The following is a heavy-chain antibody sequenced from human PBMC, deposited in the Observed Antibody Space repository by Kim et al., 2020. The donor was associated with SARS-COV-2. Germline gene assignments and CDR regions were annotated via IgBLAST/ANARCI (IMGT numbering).Heavy chain of an antibody. V-gene: IGHV3-33*01. J-gene: IGHJ4*02. D-gene: IGHD3-10*01. Sequence: ASSGEGRFTISRDNSRNTVSLQMNSLRAEDTAVYYCARIYNGSGSDYYFDYWGQGTLVAVSS. CDR3: ARIYNGSGSDYYFDY.